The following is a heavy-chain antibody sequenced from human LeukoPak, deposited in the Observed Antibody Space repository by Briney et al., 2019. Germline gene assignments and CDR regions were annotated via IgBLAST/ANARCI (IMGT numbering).Heavy chain of an antibody. D-gene: IGHD2-8*02. V-gene: IGHV3-7*01. CDR1: GFTFSNFW. J-gene: IGHJ4*02. CDR2: IKQDETEK. Sequence: QSGGSLRLSCTASGFTFSNFWMGWVRQAPGKGLEWVANIKQDETEKFYLGSVKGRFTISRDNAKNSLYLQMNSLRADDTAVYYCARDTGGGFYLDYWGQGTLVTVSS. CDR3: ARDTGGGFYLDY.